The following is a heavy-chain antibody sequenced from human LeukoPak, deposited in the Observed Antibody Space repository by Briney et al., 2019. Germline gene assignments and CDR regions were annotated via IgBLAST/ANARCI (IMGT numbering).Heavy chain of an antibody. CDR1: GGTFSSYA. CDR2: IIPIFGTA. Sequence: VASVKVSCKASGGTFSSYAISWVRQAPGQGLEWMGGIIPIFGTANYAQKFQGRVTITTDESTSTAYMELSSLRSEDTAVYYCGRARSIAGNNWFDPWGQGTLVTVSS. V-gene: IGHV1-69*05. CDR3: GRARSIAGNNWFDP. D-gene: IGHD6-13*01. J-gene: IGHJ5*02.